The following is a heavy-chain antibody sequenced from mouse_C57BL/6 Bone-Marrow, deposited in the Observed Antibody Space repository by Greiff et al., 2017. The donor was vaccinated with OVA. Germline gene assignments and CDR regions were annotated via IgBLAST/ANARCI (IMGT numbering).Heavy chain of an antibody. V-gene: IGHV1-12*01. CDR2: IYPGNGDT. CDR1: GYTFTSYN. CDR3: AREDYYGSSYWYFDV. D-gene: IGHD1-1*01. Sequence: SGAELVRPGASVKMSCKASGYTFTSYNMHWVKQTPRQGLEWIGAIYPGNGDTSSNQKLKGKATLTVDKSSSTAYMQLSSLTSEESAVYFCAREDYYGSSYWYFDVWGTGTTVTVSS. J-gene: IGHJ1*03.